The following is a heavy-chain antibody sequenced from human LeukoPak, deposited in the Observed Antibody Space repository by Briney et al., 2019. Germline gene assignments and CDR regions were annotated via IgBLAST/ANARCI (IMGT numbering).Heavy chain of an antibody. V-gene: IGHV3-30-3*02. CDR3: AKQFPYYDFWSGYYSYYYYGMDV. CDR2: ISYDGSNK. J-gene: IGHJ6*02. Sequence: PGGSLRLSCAASGFTFSSYAMRWVRQAPGKGLEWVAVISYDGSNKYYADSVKGRFTISRDNSKNTLYLQMNSLRAEDTAVYYCAKQFPYYDFWSGYYSYYYYGMDVWGQGTTVTVSS. CDR1: GFTFSSYA. D-gene: IGHD3-3*01.